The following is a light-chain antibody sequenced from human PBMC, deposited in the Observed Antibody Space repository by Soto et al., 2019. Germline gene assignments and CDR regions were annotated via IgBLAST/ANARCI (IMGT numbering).Light chain of an antibody. CDR1: TGAVTSGHY. CDR2: DTS. CDR3: LLSYSGAEVV. V-gene: IGLV7-46*01. J-gene: IGLJ2*01. Sequence: QAVVTQEPSLTVSPGGTVTITCGSSTGAVTSGHYPYWFQQKPGQAPRTLIYDTSNKHSWTPARFSGSLLGGKAALTLSGAQPEDEAEYYCLLSYSGAEVVFGGGTKVTVL.